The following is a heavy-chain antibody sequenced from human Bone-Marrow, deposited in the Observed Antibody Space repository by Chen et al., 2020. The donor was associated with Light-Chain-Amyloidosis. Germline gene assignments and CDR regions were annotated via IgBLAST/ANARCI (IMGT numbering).Heavy chain of an antibody. Sequence: QLPLQASGPGLVKPSETLSFPCTVSGDSINSSPYFWGWIRQSPGNGLEWIGTVFSTGTTYYNPSLKSRLTISVDTSKNQFSLKLSSVTAADTAVYYCARHPRYLDWFDPWGQGTLVIVSS. V-gene: IGHV4-39*01. CDR2: VFSTGTT. CDR3: ARHPRYLDWFDP. J-gene: IGHJ5*02. CDR1: GDSINSSPYF. D-gene: IGHD3-16*02.